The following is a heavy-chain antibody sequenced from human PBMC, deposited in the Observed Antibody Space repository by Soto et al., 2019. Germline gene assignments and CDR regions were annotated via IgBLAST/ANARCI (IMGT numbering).Heavy chain of an antibody. CDR1: GYTFTSYY. D-gene: IGHD4-17*01. J-gene: IGHJ6*02. CDR2: INPCGGST. CDR3: ARIYGDYSPYYYGMDV. Sequence: QVQLVQSGAEVKKPWASVKVSCKASGYTFTSYYMHWVRQAPGQGIEWMGIINPCGGSTSYAQKFEGRVTMTRDTSPSTVYMELSSLRSEDTAVYYCARIYGDYSPYYYGMDVWGQGTTVTVSS. V-gene: IGHV1-46*01.